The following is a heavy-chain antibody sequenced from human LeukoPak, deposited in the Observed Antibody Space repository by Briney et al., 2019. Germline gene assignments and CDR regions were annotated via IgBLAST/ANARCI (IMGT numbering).Heavy chain of an antibody. Sequence: SETLSLTCTVSGGSISSGSYYWSWIRQPAGKGLEWIGRIYTSGSTNYNPSLKSRVTISVDTSKNQFSLKLSSVTAADTAVYYCARGAAATYWGQGTLVTVSS. D-gene: IGHD6-13*01. CDR2: IYTSGST. CDR3: ARGAAATY. CDR1: GGSISSGSYY. V-gene: IGHV4-61*02. J-gene: IGHJ4*02.